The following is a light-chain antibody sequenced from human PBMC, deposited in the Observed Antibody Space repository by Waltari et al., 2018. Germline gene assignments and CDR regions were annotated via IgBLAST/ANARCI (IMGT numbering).Light chain of an antibody. Sequence: DIQMTQSPSTLSACVGDRVTLSCRASQSVGTCLAWYQQKPGKAPKLLIYMASTLESGVPSRFSGSGSGTEFTLTISSLQPDDFATYSCQQYSSFSTFGQGTKLDI. CDR3: QQYSSFST. V-gene: IGKV1-5*03. J-gene: IGKJ2*01. CDR1: QSVGTC. CDR2: MAS.